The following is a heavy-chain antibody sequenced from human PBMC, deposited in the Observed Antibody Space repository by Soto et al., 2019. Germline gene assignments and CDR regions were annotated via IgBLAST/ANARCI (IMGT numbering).Heavy chain of an antibody. D-gene: IGHD3-10*01. CDR3: AEDNQVTLVREATFEH. Sequence: EVQLVESGGGLVQPGRSLRLSCAASGFTFDDYAMHWVRQAPGKGLEWVSGISWNSGRIGYADSVKGRFTISRDNAKNSLYLQMNSLRREDTALYYCAEDNQVTLVREATFEHWGKGTLVTVSS. J-gene: IGHJ4*02. V-gene: IGHV3-9*01. CDR1: GFTFDDYA. CDR2: ISWNSGRI.